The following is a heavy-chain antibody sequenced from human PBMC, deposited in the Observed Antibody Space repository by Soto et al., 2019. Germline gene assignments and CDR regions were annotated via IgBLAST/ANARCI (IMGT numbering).Heavy chain of an antibody. D-gene: IGHD3-16*02. J-gene: IGHJ4*02. CDR3: AKDVMITFGGVIVIGPYFDY. CDR2: ISWNSGTI. CDR1: GFSFDDYA. Sequence: HPGGSLRLSCAASGFSFDDYAMHWVRQAPGKGLEWVSGISWNSGTIYYADSLKGRFTISRDNAKNSLYLQMNSLRAEDTAFYYCAKDVMITFGGVIVIGPYFDYWGQGTLVTVSS. V-gene: IGHV3-9*01.